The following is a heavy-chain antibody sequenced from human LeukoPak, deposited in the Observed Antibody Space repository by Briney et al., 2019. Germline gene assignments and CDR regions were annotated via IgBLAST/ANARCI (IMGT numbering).Heavy chain of an antibody. Sequence: TSETLSLTCTVSGGSVSSGSYYWSWIRQPPGKGLDWIGYIYYSGSTKYNPSLKSRVTISVDTSKNQFSLKLNSVTAADTAVYYCARGEDYGGKTAFDYWGQGTLVTVSS. J-gene: IGHJ4*02. V-gene: IGHV4-61*01. CDR1: GGSVSSGSYY. CDR3: ARGEDYGGKTAFDY. CDR2: IYYSGST. D-gene: IGHD4-23*01.